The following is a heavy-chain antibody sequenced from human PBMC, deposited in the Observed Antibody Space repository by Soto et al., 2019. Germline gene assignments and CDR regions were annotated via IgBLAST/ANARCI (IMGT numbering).Heavy chain of an antibody. CDR2: IIPIFETA. Sequence: QVQLEQSGAEVKKHGSSVKVSCKASGGTFNTFAISWVRQAPGQGLEWIGGIIPIFETANYAQRLQDRLTITADESTRTAYMELSRLTSDDTAIYFCATSTSSSWQNDYWGLGTLVVVSP. D-gene: IGHD6-13*01. J-gene: IGHJ4*02. CDR1: GGTFNTFA. V-gene: IGHV1-69*01. CDR3: ATSTSSSWQNDY.